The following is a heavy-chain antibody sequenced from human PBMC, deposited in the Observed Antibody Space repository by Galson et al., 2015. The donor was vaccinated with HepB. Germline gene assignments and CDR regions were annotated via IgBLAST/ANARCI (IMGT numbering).Heavy chain of an antibody. Sequence: SLRLSCAASGFTFSSYAMHWVRQAPGKGLEWVAVISYDGSNKYYADSVKGRFTISRDNSKNTLYLQMNSLRAEDTAVYYCARDPINWLYYFDYWGQGTLVTVSS. V-gene: IGHV3-30-3*01. CDR2: ISYDGSNK. J-gene: IGHJ4*02. CDR3: ARDPINWLYYFDY. D-gene: IGHD5-12*01. CDR1: GFTFSSYA.